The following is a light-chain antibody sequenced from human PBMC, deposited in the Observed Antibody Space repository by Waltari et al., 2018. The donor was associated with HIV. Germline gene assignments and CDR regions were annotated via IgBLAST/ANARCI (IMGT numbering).Light chain of an antibody. CDR2: DVT. Sequence: QSALTQPASVSGSPGQSITISCTGTRIDVGGYSYVAWYQQHPGKAPSAILQDVTHRPSVVSYRSSGSKSGDSASLTISGLQAEDEAVYFCSPYTSNSVFFGGGTRLTVL. J-gene: IGLJ2*01. CDR1: RIDVGGYSY. CDR3: SPYTSNSVF. V-gene: IGLV2-14*03.